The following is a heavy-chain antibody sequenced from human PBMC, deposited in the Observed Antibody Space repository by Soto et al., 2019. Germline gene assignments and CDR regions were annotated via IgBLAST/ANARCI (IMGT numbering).Heavy chain of an antibody. CDR1: GGSISSGGYY. J-gene: IGHJ6*03. Sequence: QVQLQESGPGLVKPSQTLSLTWTVSGGSISSGGYYWSWIRQHPGKGLEWFGYIYYSGSTYYNPSLKSRVTISVDTSKNQFSQKLSSVTAADTAVYYCARVGTSHHYYYHSYLDVWGKGTNVTASS. V-gene: IGHV4-31*02. CDR3: ARVGTSHHYYYHSYLDV. D-gene: IGHD2-2*01. CDR2: IYYSGST.